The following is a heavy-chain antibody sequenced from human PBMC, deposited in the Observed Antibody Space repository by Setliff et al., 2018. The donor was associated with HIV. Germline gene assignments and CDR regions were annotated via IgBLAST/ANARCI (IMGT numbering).Heavy chain of an antibody. CDR1: GFTFRSYA. CDR2: ITGSGEST. D-gene: IGHD3-22*01. V-gene: IGHV3-23*01. J-gene: IGHJ3*02. Sequence: PGGSLRLSCAASGFTFRSYAMNWVSQAPGKGLEWVSVITGSGESTYYADSVKGRFTISRDNSKNTLYLQMNSLRAEDTAIYYCAREDYYDSSGYAFDIWGQGTMGTVSS. CDR3: AREDYYDSSGYAFDI.